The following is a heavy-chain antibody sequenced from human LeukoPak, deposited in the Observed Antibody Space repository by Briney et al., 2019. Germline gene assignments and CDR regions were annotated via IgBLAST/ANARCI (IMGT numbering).Heavy chain of an antibody. CDR1: GGSISSGGYY. Sequence: SETLSLTCTVSGGSISSGGYYWSWIRQHPEKGLEWIGYIYYSGSTYYNPSLKSRVTISVDTSKNQFSLKLSSVTAADTAVYYCAREGGYYDSSGYYSLALGYWGQGTLVTVSS. CDR2: IYYSGST. D-gene: IGHD3-22*01. J-gene: IGHJ4*02. V-gene: IGHV4-31*03. CDR3: AREGGYYDSSGYYSLALGY.